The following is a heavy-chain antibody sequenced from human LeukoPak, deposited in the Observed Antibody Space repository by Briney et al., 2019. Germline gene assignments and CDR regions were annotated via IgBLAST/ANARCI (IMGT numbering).Heavy chain of an antibody. D-gene: IGHD3-3*01. J-gene: IGHJ4*02. CDR1: GFTFGDYA. CDR3: TRGLYYDFWSGYYVD. CDR2: IRSKAYGGTT. V-gene: IGHV3-49*04. Sequence: GGSLRLSCIASGFTFGDYAMSWVRQAPGKGLEWVGFIRSKAYGGTTEHAASVKGRFTISRDDSKSIAYLQMNSLKTEDTAVYYCTRGLYYDFWSGYYVDWGQGTLVTVSS.